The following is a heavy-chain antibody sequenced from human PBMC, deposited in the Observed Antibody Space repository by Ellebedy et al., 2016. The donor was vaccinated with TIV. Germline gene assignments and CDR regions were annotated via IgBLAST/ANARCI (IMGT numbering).Heavy chain of an antibody. CDR1: GGSISSYY. CDR2: IYTSGST. Sequence: SETLSLTCTVSGGSISSYYWSWIRQPAGKGLEWIGRIYTSGSTNYNPSLKSRVTISVDTSKNQFSLKLSSVTAADTAVYYCARVSGGSGGYYYYGMDVWGQGTTVTVSS. V-gene: IGHV4-4*07. J-gene: IGHJ6*02. D-gene: IGHD3-16*01. CDR3: ARVSGGSGGYYYYGMDV.